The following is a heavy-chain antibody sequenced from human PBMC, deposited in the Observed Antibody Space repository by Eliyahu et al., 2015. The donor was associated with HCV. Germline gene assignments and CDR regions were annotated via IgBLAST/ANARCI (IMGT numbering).Heavy chain of an antibody. Sequence: EVQLVESGGGLVKPGGSLRLSCVASGFTFSSYXXNWVRQAPGKGLEWVSSISSXSSSSYIYYADSVKGRFTISRDNAKNSLYLQMNSLRAEDTSVYYCARARGAYGSGSLPDYWGQGTLVTVSS. V-gene: IGHV3-21*01. CDR3: ARARGAYGSGSLPDY. D-gene: IGHD3-10*01. CDR1: GFTFSSYX. CDR2: ISSXSSSSYI. J-gene: IGHJ4*02.